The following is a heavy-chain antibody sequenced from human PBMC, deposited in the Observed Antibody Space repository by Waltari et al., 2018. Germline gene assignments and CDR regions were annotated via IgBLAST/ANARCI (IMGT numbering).Heavy chain of an antibody. V-gene: IGHV4-4*07. CDR2: IYTSGST. J-gene: IGHJ4*02. D-gene: IGHD6-19*01. CDR1: GGSISSYY. CDR3: ARSSSGWEFDY. Sequence: QVQLQESGPGLVKPSETLSLTCTVSGGSISSYYWSWIRQLAGKGLEGIGRIYTSGSTSYNPSLKSRVTMSVDTSKNQYSLKLSSVTAADTAVYYCARSSSGWEFDYWGQGTLVTVSS.